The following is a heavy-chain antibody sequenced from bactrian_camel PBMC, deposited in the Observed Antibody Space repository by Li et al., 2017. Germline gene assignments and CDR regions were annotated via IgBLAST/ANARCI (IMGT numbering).Heavy chain of an antibody. CDR2: LSSDGST. CDR1: GYTNSNYY. J-gene: IGHJ4*01. CDR3: LIDPIMGCRLSAD. D-gene: IGHD3*01. V-gene: IGHV3S9*01. Sequence: HVQLVESGGGSVQAGGSLRLSCTISGYTNSNYYMAWYRQAPGSECELVSTLSSDGSTYYQASVKGRFTVSRDNAKNTVYLQMNNLKPEDTAAYHCLIDPIMGCRLSADWGPGTQVTVS.